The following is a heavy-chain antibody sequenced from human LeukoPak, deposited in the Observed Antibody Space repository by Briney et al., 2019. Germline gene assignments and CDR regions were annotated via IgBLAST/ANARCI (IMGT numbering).Heavy chain of an antibody. Sequence: GGSLRLSCAASGFTFSNYGMHWVRQAPGKGLEWVVVISYDGSNKYYADSVKGRFTISRDNSKNTLYLQMNSLTAEDTAVYYCANGYYYGSGSYYKEAFDIWGQGTMVTVSS. V-gene: IGHV3-30*18. CDR1: GFTFSNYG. CDR3: ANGYYYGSGSYYKEAFDI. D-gene: IGHD3-10*01. CDR2: ISYDGSNK. J-gene: IGHJ3*02.